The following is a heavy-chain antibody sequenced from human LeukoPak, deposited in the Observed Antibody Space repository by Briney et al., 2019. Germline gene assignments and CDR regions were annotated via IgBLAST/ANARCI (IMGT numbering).Heavy chain of an antibody. V-gene: IGHV3-23*01. J-gene: IGHJ4*02. D-gene: IGHD2-21*01. Sequence: QPGGSLRLSCAASGFTFSSSAMSWVRQAPGKGLEWVSSISGSGDSTYYADSVKGRFTNSRDNSKNTLYLQMNSLRAEDTAVYYCAKLAYDRDFDYWGQGTLVTVSS. CDR3: AKLAYDRDFDY. CDR1: GFTFSSSA. CDR2: ISGSGDST.